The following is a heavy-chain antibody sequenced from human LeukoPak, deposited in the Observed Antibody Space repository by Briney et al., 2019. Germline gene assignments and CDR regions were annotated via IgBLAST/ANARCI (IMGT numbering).Heavy chain of an antibody. Sequence: GGSLRLSCAASGFTFSSHGMHWIRQAPGKGLEWVAVISEDGSNKDHADSLKGRFTISRDNSRNTVYLQMNSLRSEDTAVYYCARDMSPRYSSSWYRFDPWGQGTLVTVSS. V-gene: IGHV3-30*03. D-gene: IGHD2-2*01. J-gene: IGHJ5*02. CDR2: ISEDGSNK. CDR3: ARDMSPRYSSSWYRFDP. CDR1: GFTFSSHG.